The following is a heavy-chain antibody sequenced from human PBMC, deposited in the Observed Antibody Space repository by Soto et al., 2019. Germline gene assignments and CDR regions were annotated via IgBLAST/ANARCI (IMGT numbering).Heavy chain of an antibody. CDR2: ISYDGSNK. Sequence: QVQLVESGGGVVQPGRSLRLSCAASGFTFSSYAMHWVRQAPGKGLEWVAVISYDGSNKYYADSVKGRFTISRDNSKNTLYLQMNSLRAEDTAVYYCASEQLWAYFDYWGQGTLVTVSS. D-gene: IGHD5-18*01. CDR1: GFTFSSYA. V-gene: IGHV3-30-3*01. J-gene: IGHJ4*02. CDR3: ASEQLWAYFDY.